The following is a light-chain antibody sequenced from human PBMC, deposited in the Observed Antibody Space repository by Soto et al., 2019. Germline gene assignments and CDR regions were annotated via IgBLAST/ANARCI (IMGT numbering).Light chain of an antibody. CDR1: QSISSY. Sequence: DIQMTQSPSSLSASVGDRVTITCRASQSISSYLNWYQQKPGKAPKLLIYAASSLQSGVPSRFSGRGSGTDFTLPISSLQPEDFATYYCQQKDTFGPGTKVDIK. V-gene: IGKV1-39*01. J-gene: IGKJ3*01. CDR2: AAS. CDR3: QQKDT.